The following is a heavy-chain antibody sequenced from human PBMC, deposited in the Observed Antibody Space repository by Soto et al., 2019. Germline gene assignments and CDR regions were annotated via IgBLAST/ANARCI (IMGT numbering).Heavy chain of an antibody. CDR1: GYTFTSYD. D-gene: IGHD2-2*01. CDR3: ARAKCSSTSCGKFYYYYGMDV. CDR2: MNPNSGNT. Sequence: QVQLVQSGAEGKKPGASVKVSCKASGYTFTSYDINWVRQATGQGLEWMGWMNPNSGNTGYAQKFHGRVTMTRNTSISTAYMELSSLRSEDTAVYYCARAKCSSTSCGKFYYYYGMDVWGQGTTVTVSS. J-gene: IGHJ6*02. V-gene: IGHV1-8*01.